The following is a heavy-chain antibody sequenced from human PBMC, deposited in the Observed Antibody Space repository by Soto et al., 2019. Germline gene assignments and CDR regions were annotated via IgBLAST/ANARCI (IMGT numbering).Heavy chain of an antibody. Sequence: GGSLRLSCAASGFTFSSYAMSWVRQAPGKGLEWVSAISGSGGSTYYADSVKGRFTISRDNSKNTLYLQMNSLRAEDTAVYYCAKDSYYYGPGSYYRRLYYFDYWGQGT. CDR2: ISGSGGST. J-gene: IGHJ4*02. D-gene: IGHD3-10*01. CDR1: GFTFSSYA. V-gene: IGHV3-23*01. CDR3: AKDSYYYGPGSYYRRLYYFDY.